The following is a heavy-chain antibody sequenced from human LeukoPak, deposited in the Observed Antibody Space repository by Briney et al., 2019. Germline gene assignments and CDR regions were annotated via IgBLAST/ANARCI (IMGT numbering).Heavy chain of an antibody. CDR2: ISNRDGSST. D-gene: IGHD1-26*01. CDR1: GISSSDYV. CDR3: TTRVGGTPDY. J-gene: IGHJ4*02. V-gene: IGHV3-23*01. Sequence: PGGSLRLSCVASGISSSDYVMTWVRQAPGKGLEWVSAISNRDGSSTDYADSVKGRFTISRDNSRNTVYLQMNSVRAEDTALYYCTTRVGGTPDYWGLGTLVTVSS.